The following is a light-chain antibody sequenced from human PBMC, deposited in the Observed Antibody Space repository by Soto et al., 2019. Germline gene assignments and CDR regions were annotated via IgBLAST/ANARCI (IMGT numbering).Light chain of an antibody. V-gene: IGKV3-20*01. Sequence: EIVLTQSPGTLSLSPGEGGTLSCRASQSISSSYLAWYQQKPGQSPRFLIYAASSRATGIPDRFSGSGSGTDFTLTISRLEPEDFAVYYCQLYGGSHMFSFCQGTKLEIK. CDR3: QLYGGSHMFS. CDR2: AAS. J-gene: IGKJ2*01. CDR1: QSISSSY.